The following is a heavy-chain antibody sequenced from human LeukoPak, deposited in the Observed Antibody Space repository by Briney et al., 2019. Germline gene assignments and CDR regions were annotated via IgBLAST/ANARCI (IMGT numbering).Heavy chain of an antibody. CDR1: GYTFTSYY. V-gene: IGHV1-46*03. CDR2: INPSGGST. CDR3: ARRGILTGYMFDY. Sequence: ASVKLSCKASGYTFTSYYMHWVRQAPGQGLEWMGIINPSGGSTTYAQKFQGRVTMTSDKSTSTVYMELSSLRSDDTAVYYCARRGILTGYMFDYWGQGTLVTVSS. D-gene: IGHD3-9*01. J-gene: IGHJ4*02.